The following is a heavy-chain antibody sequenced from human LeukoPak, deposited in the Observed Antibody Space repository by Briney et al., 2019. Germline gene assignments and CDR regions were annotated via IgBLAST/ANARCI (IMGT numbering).Heavy chain of an antibody. V-gene: IGHV3-21*01. CDR3: ARQNIGGTSASDY. CDR1: GFTFSSYS. Sequence: GGSLRLSCAASGFTFSSYSMNWVRQAPGKGLEWVSSISSSSSYIYYAHSVKGRFTISRDNAKNSLYLQMNSLRAEDTAVYYCARQNIGGTSASDYWGQGTLVTVSS. J-gene: IGHJ4*02. D-gene: IGHD1-26*01. CDR2: ISSSSSYI.